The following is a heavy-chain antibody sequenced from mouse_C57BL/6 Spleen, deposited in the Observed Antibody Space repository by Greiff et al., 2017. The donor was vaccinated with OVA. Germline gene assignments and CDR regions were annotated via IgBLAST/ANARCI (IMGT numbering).Heavy chain of an antibody. J-gene: IGHJ1*03. D-gene: IGHD1-1*01. V-gene: IGHV10-3*01. CDR2: IRSKSSNYAT. CDR3: VRDAHYYGSSNWYFDV. CDR1: GFTFNTYA. Sequence: EPGGGLVQPTGSLTLSCAASGFTFNTYAMHWVRQAPGKGLEWVARIRSKSSNYATYYADSVKDRFTISRDDSQSMLYLQMNNLKTEDTAMYYCVRDAHYYGSSNWYFDVWGTGTTVTVSS.